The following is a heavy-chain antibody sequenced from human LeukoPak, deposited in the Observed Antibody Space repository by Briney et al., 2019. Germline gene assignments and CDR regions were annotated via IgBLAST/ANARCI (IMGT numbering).Heavy chain of an antibody. CDR1: GFTFADYA. Sequence: GGSLRLSCAASGFTFADYAMHCVRQAPGKGLEWVSGISWNSGSIGYADSVKGRFTISRDNAKNSLYLQMNSLRAEDTALYYCATAIVVEDDAVDIWGQGTMVTVSS. V-gene: IGHV3-9*01. J-gene: IGHJ3*02. CDR2: ISWNSGSI. CDR3: ATAIVVEDDAVDI. D-gene: IGHD2-2*01.